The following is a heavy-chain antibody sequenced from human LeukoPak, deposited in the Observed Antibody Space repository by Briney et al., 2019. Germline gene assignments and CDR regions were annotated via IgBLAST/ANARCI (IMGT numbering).Heavy chain of an antibody. CDR1: GFTFSNYA. CDR3: APDLRGSAWSLDD. V-gene: IGHV3-23*01. D-gene: IGHD6-13*01. J-gene: IGHJ4*02. Sequence: GGSLRLSCAGSGFTFSNYAMGWVRQAPGKGLEWVSLISGSGGGTYFADSVKGRFTISRDNSKYTLYLQMDGLRAEDTAIYYCAPDLRGSAWSLDDWGQGTLVTVSS. CDR2: ISGSGGGT.